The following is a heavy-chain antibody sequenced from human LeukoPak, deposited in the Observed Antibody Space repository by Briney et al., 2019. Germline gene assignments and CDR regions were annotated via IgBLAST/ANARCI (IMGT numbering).Heavy chain of an antibody. CDR3: ARDTPTIVVVPAAIRY. CDR2: ISWNSGSI. V-gene: IGHV3-9*01. J-gene: IGHJ4*02. D-gene: IGHD2-2*01. Sequence: GRSLRLSCAASGFTFDDYAMHWVRQAPGKGLEWVSGISWNSGSIGYADSVKGRFTISRDNAKNSLYLQMNSLRAEDTAVYYCARDTPTIVVVPAAIRYWGQGTLVTVSS. CDR1: GFTFDDYA.